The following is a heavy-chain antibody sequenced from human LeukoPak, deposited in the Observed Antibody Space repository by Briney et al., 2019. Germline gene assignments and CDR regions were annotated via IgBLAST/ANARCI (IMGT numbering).Heavy chain of an antibody. CDR1: GYSFTNYW. J-gene: IGHJ6*02. V-gene: IGHV5-51*01. CDR2: IFPGDSNT. CDR3: ATTKSSRYYYGMDV. D-gene: IGHD2-8*01. Sequence: GESLKISCKGSGYSFTNYWIAWVRQMPGKGLEWMGIIFPGDSNTKYSPSFQGQVTISADNSVSSAYLQWSSLKASDTAMYYCATTKSSRYYYGMDVWGQGTTVTVSS.